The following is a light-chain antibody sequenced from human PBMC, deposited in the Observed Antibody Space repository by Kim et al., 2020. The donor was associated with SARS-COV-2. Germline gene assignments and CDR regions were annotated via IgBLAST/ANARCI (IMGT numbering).Light chain of an antibody. CDR1: SSNIGSNY. CDR2: RNN. CDR3: AAWDDSLSALV. Sequence: QSVLTQPPSASGTPGQRVTISSSGSSSNIGSNYVYWYQQFPGMAPKLLIYRNNQRPSGVPDRFSGSKSGTSASLAISGLRSEDEADYYCAAWDDSLSALVFGTGTKVTVL. J-gene: IGLJ1*01. V-gene: IGLV1-47*01.